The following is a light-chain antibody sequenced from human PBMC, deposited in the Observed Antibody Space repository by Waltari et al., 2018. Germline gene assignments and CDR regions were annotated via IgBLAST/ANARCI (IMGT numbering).Light chain of an antibody. V-gene: IGKV3-20*01. CDR2: HAS. CDR3: QQYGSSSIT. Sequence: DIVLTQSPGTLSLSPGESVTLSCRASQSISSSYVAWYHQKSGQAPRLIMYHASTRATGIPDRFSGRGSVRDFTLTISGLEPEDCAVYYCQQYGSSSITFGQGTRLDIK. CDR1: QSISSSY. J-gene: IGKJ5*01.